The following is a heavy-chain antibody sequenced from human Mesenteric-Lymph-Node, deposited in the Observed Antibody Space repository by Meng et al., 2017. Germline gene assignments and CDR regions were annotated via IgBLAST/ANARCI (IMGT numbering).Heavy chain of an antibody. CDR1: GFTFTKAW. CDR2: VKSKTDAGTI. J-gene: IGHJ3*02. V-gene: IGHV3-15*01. Sequence: SCAASGFTFTKAWMSWVRQAPGKGLEWVGRVKSKTDAGTIDYAAPVKGRFTISRDDSKNTLYLQMNSLKTEDTAVYYCTTSLYGSGTYFNRAFDMWGQGTMVTVSS. D-gene: IGHD3-10*01. CDR3: TTSLYGSGTYFNRAFDM.